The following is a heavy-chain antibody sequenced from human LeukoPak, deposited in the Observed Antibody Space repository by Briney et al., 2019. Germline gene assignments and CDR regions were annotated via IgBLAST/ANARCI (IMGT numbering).Heavy chain of an antibody. D-gene: IGHD6-13*01. CDR3: ASGLAAGSSSGADY. CDR1: GFTFSSYA. Sequence: PGGSLRLSCAASGFTFSSYAMHWVRQAPGKGLEWVAVISYDGSNKYYADSVKGRFTISRDNSKNTLYLQMNSLRAEDTAVYYCASGLAAGSSSGADYWGQGTLVTVSS. J-gene: IGHJ4*02. V-gene: IGHV3-30-3*01. CDR2: ISYDGSNK.